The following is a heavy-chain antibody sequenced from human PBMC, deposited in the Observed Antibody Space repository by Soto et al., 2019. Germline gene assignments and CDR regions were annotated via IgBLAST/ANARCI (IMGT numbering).Heavy chain of an antibody. CDR3: ARRPGTVPTSYYFDY. CDR2: IIPIFGTA. J-gene: IGHJ4*02. CDR1: GGTFSSYA. D-gene: IGHD4-17*01. Sequence: QVQLVQSGAEVKKPGSSVKVSCKASGGTFSSYAISWVRQAPGQGLEWMGGIIPIFGTANYAQKLQGRVTITADESTCTACMELSSLSSEDTAAYYCARRPGTVPTSYYFDYWGQGTLVTVSS. V-gene: IGHV1-69*12.